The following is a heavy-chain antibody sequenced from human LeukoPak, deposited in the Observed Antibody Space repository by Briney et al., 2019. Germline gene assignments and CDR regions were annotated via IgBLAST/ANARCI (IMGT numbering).Heavy chain of an antibody. Sequence: PGGSLRLSCAASGFTFDDYGMSWVRQAPGKGLEWVSGINWNGGNTGYADSVKGRFTISRDNVKNSLYLQMNSLRAEDTAVYYCAKSGLNRFDYWGQGTLVTVSS. V-gene: IGHV3-20*04. CDR2: INWNGGNT. CDR1: GFTFDDYG. J-gene: IGHJ4*02. CDR3: AKSGLNRFDY. D-gene: IGHD2-15*01.